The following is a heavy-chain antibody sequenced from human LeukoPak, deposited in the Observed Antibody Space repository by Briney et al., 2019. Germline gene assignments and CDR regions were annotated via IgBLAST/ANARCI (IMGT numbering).Heavy chain of an antibody. CDR3: ARVRPDGDKMFHFDN. Sequence: ASVKVSCKASGYTFTSYYIHWMRQAPGRGLEWMGRINPNSGVTKCAQQFQGRVTTTRDTSITTAYMELSSLRSDDTAVYYCARVRPDGDKMFHFDNWGQGTLVTVSS. CDR1: GYTFTSYY. V-gene: IGHV1-2*06. CDR2: INPNSGVT. J-gene: IGHJ4*02. D-gene: IGHD3-10*02.